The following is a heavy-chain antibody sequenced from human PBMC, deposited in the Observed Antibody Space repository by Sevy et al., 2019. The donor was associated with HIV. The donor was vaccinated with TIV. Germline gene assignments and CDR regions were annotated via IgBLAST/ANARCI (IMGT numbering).Heavy chain of an antibody. CDR2: IGSSGSNV. CDR1: GFIFSSYE. D-gene: IGHD3-10*01. J-gene: IGHJ3*01. CDR3: NRITLQGEDAFDL. V-gene: IGHV3-48*03. Sequence: GGSLRLSCAASGFIFSSYEMSWVRQAPGKGLEWISYIGSSGSNVYHADSVKGRFTISRDNAQNSLYLQMNSRRVGETAVYYCNRITLQGEDAFDLWGQGTMVTVSS.